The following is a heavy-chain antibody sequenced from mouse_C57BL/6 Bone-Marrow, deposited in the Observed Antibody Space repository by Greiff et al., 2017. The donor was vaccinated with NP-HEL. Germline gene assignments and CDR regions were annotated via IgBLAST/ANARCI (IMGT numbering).Heavy chain of an antibody. D-gene: IGHD2-4*01. CDR3: TVSTMITTDYYAMDY. Sequence: VQLKQSGGELVRPGASVKLSCTASGFNIKDDYMHWVKQRPEQGLEWIGWIDPENGDTAYASKFQGKGTITADTSSNTAYLQLSSLTAKDTAVYYCTVSTMITTDYYAMDYWGQGTSVTVSS. CDR2: IDPENGDT. CDR1: GFNIKDDY. V-gene: IGHV14-4*01. J-gene: IGHJ4*01.